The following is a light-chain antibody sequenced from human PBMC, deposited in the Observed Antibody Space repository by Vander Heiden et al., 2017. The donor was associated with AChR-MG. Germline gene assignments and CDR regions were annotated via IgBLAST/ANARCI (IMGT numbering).Light chain of an antibody. J-gene: IGKJ1*01. CDR1: QSVSSF. V-gene: IGKV3-11*01. Sequence: VLTQSPATLSLSPGERPTISCRASQSVSSFVAWYQQKPWQAPRLLIYEASSRATGIPARFSGSGSGTDFTLTISILDPEDVAVYYCQQRSNWPTFGQGTKVEIK. CDR3: QQRSNWPT. CDR2: EAS.